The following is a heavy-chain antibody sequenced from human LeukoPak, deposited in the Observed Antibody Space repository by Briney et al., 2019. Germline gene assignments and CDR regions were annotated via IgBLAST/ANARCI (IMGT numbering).Heavy chain of an antibody. CDR2: ISYDGSNK. CDR3: ARGYYVWGSYRSNGPDY. D-gene: IGHD3-16*02. CDR1: GFTFSSYA. J-gene: IGHJ4*02. V-gene: IGHV3-30*04. Sequence: GVALRLSCAASGFTFSSYAMHWVRQAPGKGLEWVAVISYDGSNKFYADSVRGRFTISRDNSKNTLYLQMNSLRAEDTAVYYCARGYYVWGSYRSNGPDYWGQGTLVTVSS.